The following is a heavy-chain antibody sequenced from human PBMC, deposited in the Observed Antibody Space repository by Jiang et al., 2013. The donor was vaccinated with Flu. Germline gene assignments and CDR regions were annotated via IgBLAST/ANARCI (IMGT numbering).Heavy chain of an antibody. V-gene: IGHV1-2*04. J-gene: IGHJ4*02. CDR3: ARDQVLDF. CDR2: INPYSGDT. Sequence: SGAEVKKPGASVKVXCKASGYTFTGYYLHWVRQAPGQGLEWMGGINPYSGDTNYAQKFQGWVTMTRDTSISTAYMELSRLRSDDTAVYYCARDQVLDFWGQGTLVTVSS. CDR1: GYTFTGYY. D-gene: IGHD4/OR15-4a*01.